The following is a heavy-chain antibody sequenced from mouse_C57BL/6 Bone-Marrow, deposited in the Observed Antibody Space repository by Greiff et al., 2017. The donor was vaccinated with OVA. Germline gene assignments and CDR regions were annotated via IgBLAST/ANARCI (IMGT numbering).Heavy chain of an antibody. V-gene: IGHV1-55*01. D-gene: IGHD1-1*01. CDR1: GYTFTSYW. CDR2: IYPGSGST. CDR3: ARTIYYYGSSHFDY. Sequence: QVQLQQSGAELVKPGASVKMSCKASGYTFTSYWITWVKQRPGQGLEWIGDIYPGSGSTNYNEKFKSKAKLTVDTSSSTAYMQLSSLTSEDSAVYYCARTIYYYGSSHFDYWGQGTTLTVSS. J-gene: IGHJ2*01.